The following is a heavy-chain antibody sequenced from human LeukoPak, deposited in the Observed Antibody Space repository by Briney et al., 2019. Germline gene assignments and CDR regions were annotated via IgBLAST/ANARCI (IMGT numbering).Heavy chain of an antibody. CDR2: INPNSGGT. CDR3: ATLGYCSSASCYYYYYGMDV. Sequence: ASVKLSCKASGYTFTGYSMHWVRQAPSQGLQWMGWINPNSGGTICAQKSQGRVSMTRDTPISTAYMELSRLRSDDTAVYYCATLGYCSSASCYYYYYGMDVWGQGTTVTVSS. CDR1: GYTFTGYS. J-gene: IGHJ6*02. V-gene: IGHV1-2*02. D-gene: IGHD2-2*01.